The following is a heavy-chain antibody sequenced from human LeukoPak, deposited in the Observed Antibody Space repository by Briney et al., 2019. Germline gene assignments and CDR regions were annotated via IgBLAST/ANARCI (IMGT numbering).Heavy chain of an antibody. CDR1: GGSISSYY. V-gene: IGHV4-4*08. J-gene: IGHJ6*03. Sequence: SETLSLTCTVSGGSISSYYWSWIRQPPGKGLEWIGRIYTSGSTNYNPSLRSRVTISVDTSKNQFSLKLSSVTAADTAIYYCARGTPTDYYYYYINVWGKGTTVTISS. CDR2: IYTSGST. CDR3: ARGTPTDYYYYYINV.